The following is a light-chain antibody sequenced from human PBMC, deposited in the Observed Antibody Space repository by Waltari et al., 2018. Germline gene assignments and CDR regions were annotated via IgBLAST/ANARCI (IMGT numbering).Light chain of an antibody. CDR2: DYS. V-gene: IGLV3-21*02. CDR1: HIEDTS. CDR3: QVWDSTSDHVV. J-gene: IGLJ2*01. Sequence: SVLTQPPSVSVAPGQTAKITCGRAHIEDTSANWDKQRPGQAPVLVVYDYSDRPSGIPERFSGSNSGKATLTISRVEAGDEADYYCQVWDSTSDHVVFGGGTKLTVL.